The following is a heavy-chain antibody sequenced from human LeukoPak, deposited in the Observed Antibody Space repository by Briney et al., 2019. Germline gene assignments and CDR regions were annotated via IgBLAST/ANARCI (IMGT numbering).Heavy chain of an antibody. CDR1: GGSISSYY. CDR2: IYYSGST. J-gene: IGHJ4*02. D-gene: IGHD2-15*01. V-gene: IGHV4-59*01. Sequence: SETLSLTCTVSGGSISSYYWSWIRLPPGKGLEWIGYIYYSGSTNYNPSLRSRVTISVDTSKNQLSLKLSSVTAADTAVYNCARYRYGYCSGASCYAGLDYWGQGTLVTVSS. CDR3: ARYRYGYCSGASCYAGLDY.